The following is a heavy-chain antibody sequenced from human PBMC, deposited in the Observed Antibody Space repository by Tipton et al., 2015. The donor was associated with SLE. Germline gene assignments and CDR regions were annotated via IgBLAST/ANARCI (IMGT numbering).Heavy chain of an antibody. CDR1: VGSISSSIYY. D-gene: IGHD1-1*01. V-gene: IGHV4-39*07. J-gene: IGHJ6*03. CDR3: ARGRDVNWYNYYYMDV. CDR2: IYYSGRT. Sequence: TLSLTCTVSVGSISSSIYYWVWIRQPPGKGLVWMWSIYYSGRTYYNPSLKSRVTISVDTSKNQFSLKLSSVTAADTAVYYCARGRDVNWYNYYYMDVWGQGTMVTVSS.